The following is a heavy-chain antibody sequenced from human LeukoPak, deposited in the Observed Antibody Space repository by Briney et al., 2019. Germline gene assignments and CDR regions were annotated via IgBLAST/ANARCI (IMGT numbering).Heavy chain of an antibody. D-gene: IGHD1-26*01. J-gene: IGHJ3*02. CDR1: GYTFTSYY. V-gene: IGHV1-46*01. CDR2: INPSGGST. CDR3: ARVAYSGSYHDAFDI. Sequence: ASVKVSCKASGYTFTSYYTHWVRQAPGQGLEWMGIINPSGGSTSYAQKFQGRVTMTRDTSTSTVYMELSSLRSEDTAVYYCARVAYSGSYHDAFDIWGQGTMVTVSS.